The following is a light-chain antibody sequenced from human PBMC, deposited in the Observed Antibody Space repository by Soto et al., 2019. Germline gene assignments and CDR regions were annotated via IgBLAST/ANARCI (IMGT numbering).Light chain of an antibody. V-gene: IGLV1-40*01. CDR2: GNS. CDR1: SSNIGAGYH. Sequence: QSVLTQPPSVSGAPGQRVTISCTGSSSNIGAGYHVHWYQQFPGTAPKLLIYGNSNRPSGVPDRFSGSKSGTSASLAIPGLQAEDEADYYCQSYDSSLSGSIFGGGTQLTVL. J-gene: IGLJ2*01. CDR3: QSYDSSLSGSI.